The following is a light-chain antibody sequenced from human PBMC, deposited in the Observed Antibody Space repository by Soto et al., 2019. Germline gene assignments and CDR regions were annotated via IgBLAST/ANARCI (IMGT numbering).Light chain of an antibody. CDR3: QQYFDVPFT. J-gene: IGKJ4*01. CDR1: LSVLYKSNNKNH. CDR2: WAS. Sequence: DIVMTQSPDSLSASLVERATMNCKFSLSVLYKSNNKNHLAWYQQKPGQPPQLIIYWASTRESGVPERFSGSGSGTDFTLTISSLEAEDVELYWCQQYFDVPFTFGGGTKVDIK. V-gene: IGKV4-1*01.